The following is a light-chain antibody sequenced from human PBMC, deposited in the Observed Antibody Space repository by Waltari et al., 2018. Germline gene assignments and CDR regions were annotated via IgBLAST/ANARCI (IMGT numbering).Light chain of an antibody. CDR1: ASNIGGNL. J-gene: IGLJ3*02. V-gene: IGLV1-44*01. Sequence: QSVLTQPPSASGTPGQRVTISCSGSASNIGGNLVNWYQQLPGKAPKLLIYRSEQRPSGVPDRFSGSKSGTSASLAIRGLQSEDEADYYCASWDDSLNGHWVFGGGTKVTVL. CDR2: RSE. CDR3: ASWDDSLNGHWV.